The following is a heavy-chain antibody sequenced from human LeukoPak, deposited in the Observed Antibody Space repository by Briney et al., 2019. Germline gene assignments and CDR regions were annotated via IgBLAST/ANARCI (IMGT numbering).Heavy chain of an antibody. CDR3: AKDRSAYYYDSSGPKDY. CDR2: IWYDGSNK. CDR1: GFTCSSYG. Sequence: GGSLRLSCAASGFTCSSYGMHWVRQAPGKGLEWVAVIWYDGSNKYYADSVKGRFTISRDNSKNTLYLQMNSLRAEDTAVYYCAKDRSAYYYDSSGPKDYWGQGTLVTVSS. V-gene: IGHV3-33*06. D-gene: IGHD3-22*01. J-gene: IGHJ4*02.